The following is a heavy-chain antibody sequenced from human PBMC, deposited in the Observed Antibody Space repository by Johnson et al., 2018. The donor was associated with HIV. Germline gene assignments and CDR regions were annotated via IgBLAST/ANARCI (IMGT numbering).Heavy chain of an antibody. Sequence: QVQLVESGGGVVQPGGSLRLSCAASGFTFSNYAMYWVSQAPGKGLEWVAAISYDGSNKYYADSVKARFTISRDDARNTLYLQMNSLRVEDTALYYCAKDFGSGWADAFDIWGQGTGVTISS. V-gene: IGHV3-30-3*01. CDR3: AKDFGSGWADAFDI. D-gene: IGHD6-19*01. J-gene: IGHJ3*02. CDR1: GFTFSNYA. CDR2: ISYDGSNK.